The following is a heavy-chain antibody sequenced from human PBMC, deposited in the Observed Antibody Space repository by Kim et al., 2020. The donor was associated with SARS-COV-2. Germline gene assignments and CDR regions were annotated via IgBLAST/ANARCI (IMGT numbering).Heavy chain of an antibody. CDR3: AGNYYDSSGYNDY. J-gene: IGHJ4*02. Sequence: YAKKFQGRVTMTRETSTSTVYMELSSLRSEDTAVYYCAGNYYDSSGYNDYWGQGTLVTVSS. D-gene: IGHD3-22*01. V-gene: IGHV1-46*01.